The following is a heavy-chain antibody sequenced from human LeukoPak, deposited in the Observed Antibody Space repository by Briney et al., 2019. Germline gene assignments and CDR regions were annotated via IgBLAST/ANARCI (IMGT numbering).Heavy chain of an antibody. CDR3: ATSSHQASQNNNYFDY. J-gene: IGHJ4*02. V-gene: IGHV3-23*01. CDR1: GFTFSSYA. CDR2: IRGSGGST. D-gene: IGHD1/OR15-1a*01. Sequence: GGSLRLSCAASGFTFSSYAMSWVRHAPGEGLEWGSAIRGSGGSTYYADSVKGRFTISRDNSKNTLYLQMSSVRDQDTAVYYCATSSHQASQNNNYFDYWGQGTLVTVSS.